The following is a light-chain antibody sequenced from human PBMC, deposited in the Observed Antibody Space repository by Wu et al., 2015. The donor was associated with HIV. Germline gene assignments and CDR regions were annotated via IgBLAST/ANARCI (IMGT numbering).Light chain of an antibody. CDR2: AAS. V-gene: IGKV1-8*01. CDR3: QQYSAGVS. J-gene: IGKJ4*01. Sequence: AIRMTQSPSSLSASTGDRVTITCRASQTISSSSAWYQQKPGKAPRLLIYAASSLHNGVPSRFSGSGSGTDFTLTISCLQSDDFATYYCQQYSAGVSFGGGTKVEIK. CDR1: QTISSS.